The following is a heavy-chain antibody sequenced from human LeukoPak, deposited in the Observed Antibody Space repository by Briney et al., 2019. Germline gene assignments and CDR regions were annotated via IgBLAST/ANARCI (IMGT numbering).Heavy chain of an antibody. CDR1: GGSISSGGYS. J-gene: IGHJ5*02. CDR3: ARGDLYYDFWSGYSNWFDP. V-gene: IGHV4-30-2*01. CDR2: INHSGST. D-gene: IGHD3-3*01. Sequence: SQTLSLTCAVSGGSISSGGYSWSWIRQPPGKGLEWIGEINHSGSTNYNTSLKSRVTISVDTSKNQFSLKLSSVTAADTAVYYCARGDLYYDFWSGYSNWFDPWGQGTLVTVSS.